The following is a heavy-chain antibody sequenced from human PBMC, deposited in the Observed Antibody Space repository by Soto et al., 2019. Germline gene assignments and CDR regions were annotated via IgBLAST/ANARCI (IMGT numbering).Heavy chain of an antibody. V-gene: IGHV4-59*08. CDR1: GGSISSYY. CDR2: IYYSGST. D-gene: IGHD2-15*01. CDR3: ARRTCSGGSCYPDY. J-gene: IGHJ4*02. Sequence: QVQLQESGPGLVKPSETLSLTCTVSGGSISSYYWSWIRQPPGKGLEWIGYIYYSGSTNYNPSLKSRVTISVDTSKNQFSLKRSSVTAADTAVYYCARRTCSGGSCYPDYWGQGTLVTVSS.